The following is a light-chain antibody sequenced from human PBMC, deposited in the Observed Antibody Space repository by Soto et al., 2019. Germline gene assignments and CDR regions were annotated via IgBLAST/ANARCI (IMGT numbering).Light chain of an antibody. Sequence: DIQLTQSPSSLSASVGDSVTITCRASQTISNSLNWYQHKPGYAPILLIYTTFILQSGIPSRFNGSGSVTEFTIANTGPLPVAFASSFCQQSYSIPFTFGQGTGLDI. CDR2: TTF. J-gene: IGKJ2*01. V-gene: IGKV1-39*01. CDR1: QTISNS. CDR3: QQSYSIPFT.